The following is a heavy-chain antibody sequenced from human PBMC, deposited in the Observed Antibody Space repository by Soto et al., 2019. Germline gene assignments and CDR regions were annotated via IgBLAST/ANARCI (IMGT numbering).Heavy chain of an antibody. D-gene: IGHD4-17*01. CDR2: IYPVDSDT. V-gene: IGHV5-51*01. CDR1: GYSFPAYW. Sequence: GESLKLSFKGSGYSFPAYWIGWVRQMPGKGLEWMGIIYPVDSDTRYSPSFQGQVTISVDKSINTAYLQWSSLKASDTATYFCARPNGRDYGDAFDVWGQGTMVTVS. J-gene: IGHJ3*01. CDR3: ARPNGRDYGDAFDV.